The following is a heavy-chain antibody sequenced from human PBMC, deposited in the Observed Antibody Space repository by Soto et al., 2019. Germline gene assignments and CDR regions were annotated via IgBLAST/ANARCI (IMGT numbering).Heavy chain of an antibody. D-gene: IGHD4-17*01. J-gene: IGHJ4*02. V-gene: IGHV3-15*01. CDR2: IKSTADGGTT. CDR1: GITFTNAW. Sequence: EVRLVESGGDLLKPGGCLRLSCAASGITFTNAWMSWVRQAPGKGLEWVGRIKSTADGGTTDHAAPEKGRFTISRDDAKNTLYLQMDSLKPEDTAVYYCTTDPGDYEDYWGQGTLVTVSS. CDR3: TTDPGDYEDY.